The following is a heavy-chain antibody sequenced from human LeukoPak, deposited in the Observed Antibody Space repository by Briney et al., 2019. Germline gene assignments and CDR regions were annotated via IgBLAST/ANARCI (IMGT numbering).Heavy chain of an antibody. CDR1: GYTFTGYY. D-gene: IGHD6-19*01. J-gene: IGHJ4*02. Sequence: ASVKVSCKASGYTFTGYYMHWVRQAPGQGLEWMGWINPNSGGTNYAQKFQGRVTMTRDTSISTAYMELSRLRSDDTAVYYCARGIRYSSGWLLYFDYWGQGTLVTVSS. V-gene: IGHV1-2*02. CDR3: ARGIRYSSGWLLYFDY. CDR2: INPNSGGT.